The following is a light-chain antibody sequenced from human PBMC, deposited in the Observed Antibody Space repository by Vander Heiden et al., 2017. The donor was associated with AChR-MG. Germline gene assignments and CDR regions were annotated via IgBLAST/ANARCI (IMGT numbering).Light chain of an antibody. J-gene: IGLJ3*02. CDR2: DVR. CDR3: SSYRSTSTWV. V-gene: IGLV2-14*03. Sequence: QSALSQPASVSGSPGQSITIPCTGTGSDVGGYDYVSWYQQHPGKAPKLMIYDVRNRPSGVSNRFSGSKSGNTASLTISGLQAGDEGDYYCSSYRSTSTWVFGGGTKLTVL. CDR1: GSDVGGYDY.